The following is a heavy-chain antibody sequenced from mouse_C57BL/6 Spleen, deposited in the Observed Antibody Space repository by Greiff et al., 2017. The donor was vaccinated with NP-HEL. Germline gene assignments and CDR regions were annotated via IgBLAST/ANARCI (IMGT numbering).Heavy chain of an antibody. J-gene: IGHJ3*01. CDR2: INPYNGGT. V-gene: IGHV1-19*01. CDR3: ARGGDYSWFAY. CDR1: GYTFTDYY. Sequence: VQLQQSGPVLVKPGASVKMSCKASGYTFTDYYMNWVKQSHGKSLEWIGVINPYNGGTSYNQKFKGKATLTVDKSSSTAYMELNSLTSEDSAVYYCARGGDYSWFAYWGQGTLVTVSA. D-gene: IGHD1-1*01.